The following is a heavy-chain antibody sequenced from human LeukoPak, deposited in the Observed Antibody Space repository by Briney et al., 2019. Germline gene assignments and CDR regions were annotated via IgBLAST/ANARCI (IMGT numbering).Heavy chain of an antibody. CDR2: IYYTGRT. CDR3: AGSLPPSRPGDF. Sequence: PSETLSLTCTVSGGSISSTSYYWGWIRQPPGKGLEWIGSIYYTGRTHYNLSLKSRLTISLDTSENQFSLKLSSVTAADTAVYYCAGSLPPSRPGDFWGQGTLVTVSS. CDR1: GGSISSTSYY. V-gene: IGHV4-39*01. J-gene: IGHJ4*02. D-gene: IGHD6-13*01.